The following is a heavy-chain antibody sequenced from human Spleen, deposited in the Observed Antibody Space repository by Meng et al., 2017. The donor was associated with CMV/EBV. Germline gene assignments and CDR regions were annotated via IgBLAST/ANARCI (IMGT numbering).Heavy chain of an antibody. CDR3: ARDKGAYCSSTSCYEGMDV. D-gene: IGHD2-2*01. V-gene: IGHV3-20*01. CDR2: INWNGDDT. J-gene: IGHJ6*02. Sequence: GESLKISCAGSGFIFDDNGMSWVRQAPGKGLQWVSGINWNGDDTGYADTVKGRFTISRDNAKKSLYLQMNSLRAEDTAVYHCARDKGAYCSSTSCYEGMDVWGQGTTVTVSS. CDR1: GFIFDDNG.